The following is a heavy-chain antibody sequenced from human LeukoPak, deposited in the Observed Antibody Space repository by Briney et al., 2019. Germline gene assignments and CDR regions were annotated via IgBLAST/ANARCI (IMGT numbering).Heavy chain of an antibody. V-gene: IGHV3-23*01. J-gene: IGHJ3*02. CDR2: VSGSGAST. D-gene: IGHD3-22*01. CDR3: AKATGITMIVVVLDAFDI. Sequence: GGSLRLSCAASGFTFSSYAMSWVRQAPGKGLEWVSVVSGSGASTYYADSVKGRFTISRDSSKNTLYLQMNSLRAEDTAVYYCAKATGITMIVVVLDAFDIWGQGTMVTVSS. CDR1: GFTFSSYA.